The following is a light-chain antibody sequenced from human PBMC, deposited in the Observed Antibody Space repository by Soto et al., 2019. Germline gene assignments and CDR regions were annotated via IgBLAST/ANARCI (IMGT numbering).Light chain of an antibody. CDR3: MQGTHWPPT. CDR2: KVS. CDR1: QSLIYSDGIAY. J-gene: IGKJ1*01. V-gene: IGKV2-30*01. Sequence: DVVMTQSPLSLPVTLGQPASISCRSSQSLIYSDGIAYLNWFHQRPGQSPRRLFYKVSNRDSGVPDRFSGSGSGTDFTLTISSVEAEDVGVYYCMQGTHWPPTFGRGTKVEIK.